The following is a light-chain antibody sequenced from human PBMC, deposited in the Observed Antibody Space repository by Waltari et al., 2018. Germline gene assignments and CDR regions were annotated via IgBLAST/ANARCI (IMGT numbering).Light chain of an antibody. J-gene: IGLJ1*01. CDR2: DLR. CDR1: SSDVGGYHY. CDR3: SSYTSSSTPYV. Sequence: QSALTQPASVSGSPGQSLTIPCPGTSSDVGGYHYVSSYQQHPGNAPKPMIYDLRNRPSGVSNRFSGSKSGNTVSLTISGLQAEDEADYYCSSYTSSSTPYVFGTGTKVTVL. V-gene: IGLV2-14*03.